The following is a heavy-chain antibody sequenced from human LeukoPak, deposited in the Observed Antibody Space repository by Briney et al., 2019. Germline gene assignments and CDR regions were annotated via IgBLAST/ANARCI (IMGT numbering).Heavy chain of an antibody. CDR1: GFTFSSYA. J-gene: IGHJ6*02. CDR2: ISYDGSNK. Sequence: GRSLRLSCAASGFTFSSYAMHWVRQAPGKGLEWVAVISYDGSNKYYADSVKGRFTISRDNSKNTLYLQMNSLRAEDTAVYYCARAVYYASGGYYSTPIYYYNNSDVWGQGTTVTASS. V-gene: IGHV3-30-3*01. CDR3: ARAVYYASGGYYSTPIYYYNNSDV. D-gene: IGHD3-22*01.